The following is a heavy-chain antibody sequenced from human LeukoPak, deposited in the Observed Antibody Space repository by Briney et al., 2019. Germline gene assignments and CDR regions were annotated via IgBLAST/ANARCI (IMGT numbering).Heavy chain of an antibody. V-gene: IGHV3-30*04. J-gene: IGHJ3*02. CDR1: GFTFSSYA. Sequence: PGRSLRLSCAASGFTFSSYAMHWVRQAPGKGLEWVALISYDGSNKYYADSVKGRFTISRDTSKNTLYLQMNSLRAEDTAVYYCAGVDAAMPDAFDIWGQGTTVTVSS. CDR2: ISYDGSNK. CDR3: AGVDAAMPDAFDI. D-gene: IGHD5-18*01.